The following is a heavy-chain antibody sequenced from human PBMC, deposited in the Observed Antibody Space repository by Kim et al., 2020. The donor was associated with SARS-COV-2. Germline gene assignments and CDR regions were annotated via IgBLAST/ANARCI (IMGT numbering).Heavy chain of an antibody. J-gene: IGHJ1*01. CDR2: IKSKTDGGTT. CDR3: TTETDGITIFGVVIDQTKYFQH. Sequence: GGSLRLSCAASGFTFSNAWMSWVRQAPGKGLEWVGRIKSKTDGGTTDYAAPVKGRFTISRDDSKNTLYLQMNSLKTEDTAVYYCTTETDGITIFGVVIDQTKYFQHWGQGTLVTVSS. V-gene: IGHV3-15*01. D-gene: IGHD3-3*01. CDR1: GFTFSNAW.